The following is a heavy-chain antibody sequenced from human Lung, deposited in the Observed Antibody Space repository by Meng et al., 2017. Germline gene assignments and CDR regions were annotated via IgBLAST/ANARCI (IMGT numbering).Heavy chain of an antibody. V-gene: IGHV4-30-4*01. J-gene: IGHJ2*01. CDR1: GGSHSSRNYY. CDR3: ARGQKGYFDL. Sequence: VQLQESGPGPVKPSQTPSLHFTGSGGSHSSRNYYWGWIRQPPGKGLEWRGHIYNSGSTYYNPSLKSRITISVDTSKNQFSLKLSSVTAADTAVYYCARGQKGYFDLWGRGTLVTVSS. CDR2: IYNSGST.